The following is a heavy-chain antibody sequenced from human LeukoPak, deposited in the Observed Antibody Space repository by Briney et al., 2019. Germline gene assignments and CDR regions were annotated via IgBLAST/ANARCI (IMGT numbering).Heavy chain of an antibody. J-gene: IGHJ4*02. CDR2: IWYDGSNK. D-gene: IGHD2-2*01. Sequence: PGGSLRLSCAASGFTFSSYGMHWVRQAPGKGLEWVAVIWYDGSNKYYADSVKGRFTISRDNSKNTLYLQMNSLRAEDTAVYYCARAGGYCSSTSCYVYLDYWGQGTLVTVSS. V-gene: IGHV3-33*01. CDR1: GFTFSSYG. CDR3: ARAGGYCSSTSCYVYLDY.